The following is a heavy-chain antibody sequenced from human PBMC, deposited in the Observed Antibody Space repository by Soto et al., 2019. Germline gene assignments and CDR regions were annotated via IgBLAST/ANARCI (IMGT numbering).Heavy chain of an antibody. CDR3: ASQRERKSGKDAFDI. CDR1: GFTFSSYW. Sequence: LRLSCAASGFTFSSYWMSWVRQAPGKGLEWVANIKQDGSEKCYVDSVKGRFTISRDNAKNSLYLQMNSLRAEDTAVYYCASQRERKSGKDAFDIWGQGTMVTVSS. D-gene: IGHD3-10*01. V-gene: IGHV3-7*01. CDR2: IKQDGSEK. J-gene: IGHJ3*02.